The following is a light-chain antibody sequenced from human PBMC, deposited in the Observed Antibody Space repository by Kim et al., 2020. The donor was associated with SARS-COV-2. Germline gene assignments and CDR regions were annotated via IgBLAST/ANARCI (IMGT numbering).Light chain of an antibody. CDR3: QQYNNWLSYP. CDR1: QSVSSN. J-gene: IGKJ2*01. Sequence: RVMTHSAATLSVSPGERATLSCRASQSVSSNLAWYQQKPGQAPRLLIYGASTRATGIPARFSGSGSGTEFTLTISSLQSEDFAVYYCQQYNNWLSYPFGQPTKL. V-gene: IGKV3-15*01. CDR2: GAS.